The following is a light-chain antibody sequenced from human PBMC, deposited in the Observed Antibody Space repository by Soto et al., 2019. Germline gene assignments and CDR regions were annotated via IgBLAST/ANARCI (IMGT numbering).Light chain of an antibody. CDR1: KSDDGSYNR. V-gene: IGLV2-18*02. CDR2: DVT. J-gene: IGLJ1*01. CDR3: NSINTRSPHD. Sequence: QPRPTQPSSMNGSPGNSVRIPCTASKSDDGSYNRVAWYQQPPGTAPKLIIYDVTIRPSGVPDRFSGSKSGNTASLTISGLQALDEADYYSNSINTRSPHDFVTRSKVP.